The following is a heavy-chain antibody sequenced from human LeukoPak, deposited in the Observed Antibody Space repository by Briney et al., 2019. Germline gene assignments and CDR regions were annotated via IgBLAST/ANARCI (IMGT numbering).Heavy chain of an antibody. Sequence: GASVKVSCKASGYTFTSYDINWVRQATGQGLEWMGWMNPNSGNTGYVHEFQGRVTMTRNTSISTAYMELSSLRSEDTAVYYCARGTWFGENYWGQGTLVTVSS. CDR3: ARGTWFGENY. D-gene: IGHD3-10*01. J-gene: IGHJ4*02. CDR2: MNPNSGNT. CDR1: GYTFTSYD. V-gene: IGHV1-8*01.